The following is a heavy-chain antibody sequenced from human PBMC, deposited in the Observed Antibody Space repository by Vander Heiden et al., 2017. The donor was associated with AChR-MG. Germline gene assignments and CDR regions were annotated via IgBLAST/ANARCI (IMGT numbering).Heavy chain of an antibody. CDR1: GFTFTSSA. Sequence: QMQLVQSGPEVKKPGTSVKVSCKASGFTFTSSAVQWVRQARGQRLEWIGWIVVGSGNTNYAQKFQERVTITRDMSTSTAYMELSSLRSEDTAVYYCAAALVVRDRAAKDNYFDYWGQGTLVTVSS. D-gene: IGHD3-22*01. V-gene: IGHV1-58*01. CDR2: IVVGSGNT. CDR3: AAALVVRDRAAKDNYFDY. J-gene: IGHJ4*02.